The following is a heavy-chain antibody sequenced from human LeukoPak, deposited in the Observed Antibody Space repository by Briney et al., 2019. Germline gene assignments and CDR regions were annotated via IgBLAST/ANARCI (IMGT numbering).Heavy chain of an antibody. CDR1: GFTFSSHW. V-gene: IGHV3-7*01. CDR2: IKQDGSAK. Sequence: GGSLRLSCAASGFTFSSHWRNWVRQAPGKGLEWVANIKQDGSAKYYVDSMKGRFTITRDNAKNSLYLQMNSLGVDDTAVYYCARDNALGYWGQGTLVTVSS. CDR3: ARDNALGY. J-gene: IGHJ4*02.